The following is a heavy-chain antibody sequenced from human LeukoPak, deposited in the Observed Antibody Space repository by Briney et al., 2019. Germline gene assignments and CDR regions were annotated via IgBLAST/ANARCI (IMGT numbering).Heavy chain of an antibody. J-gene: IGHJ4*02. V-gene: IGHV3-33*01. CDR3: GRVRGFPRYFDY. D-gene: IGHD5-12*01. CDR1: GFSFRDFG. Sequence: PGRSLRVSCAASGFSFRDFGMHWVRQAPGKGLEWLAIIWYDGSIKYYADSVKGRFTISRDNSKNTLYLQMNSLRAEDTAVYYWGRVRGFPRYFDYGGQETLVTVSS. CDR2: IWYDGSIK.